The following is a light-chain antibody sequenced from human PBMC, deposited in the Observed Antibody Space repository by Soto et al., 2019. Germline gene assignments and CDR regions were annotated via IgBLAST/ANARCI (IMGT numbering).Light chain of an antibody. CDR2: AAS. CDR3: QQSYSTPPIT. Sequence: DIQMTQSPSTLSGSVGDRVTITCRASQTISSWLAWYQQKPGKAPKLLIYAASSLQSGVPSRFSGSGSGTDFTLTISSLQPEDFATYYCQQSYSTPPITFGQGTKVDI. V-gene: IGKV1-39*01. J-gene: IGKJ1*01. CDR1: QTISSW.